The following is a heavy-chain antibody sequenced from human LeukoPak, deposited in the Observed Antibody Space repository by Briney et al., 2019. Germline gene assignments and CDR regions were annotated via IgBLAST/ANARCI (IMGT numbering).Heavy chain of an antibody. CDR1: GFTFSSYA. Sequence: GSLRLSCAASGFTFSSYAMSWVRQAPGKGLEWVSAISGSGGSTYYADSVKGRFTISKNTLYLQMNSLRAEDTAIYYCATYRQVLLPFESWGQGTLVTVSS. D-gene: IGHD2-8*02. CDR2: ISGSGGST. CDR3: ATYRQVLLPFES. J-gene: IGHJ4*02. V-gene: IGHV3-23*01.